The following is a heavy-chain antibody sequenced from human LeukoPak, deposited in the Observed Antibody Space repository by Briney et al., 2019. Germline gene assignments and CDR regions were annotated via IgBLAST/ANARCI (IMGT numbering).Heavy chain of an antibody. D-gene: IGHD3-10*01. V-gene: IGHV1-2*02. CDR1: GYTFTGYN. CDR2: INPNSGGT. J-gene: IGHJ5*02. CDR3: AREASSPYYSGSGSYSACFDP. Sequence: ASVTVSCKASGYTFTGYNMHWVRQAPGQGLEWMGWINPNSGGTNYAQKFQGRVTMTRDTSISTAYMELSSLRSDDTAVYYCAREASSPYYSGSGSYSACFDPWGQGTLVTVSS.